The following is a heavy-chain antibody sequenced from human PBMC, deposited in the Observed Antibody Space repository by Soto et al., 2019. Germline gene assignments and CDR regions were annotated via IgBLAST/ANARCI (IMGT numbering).Heavy chain of an antibody. Sequence: GESLKISCKGSGYSFTSYCIGWVRQMPGKGLEWMGIIYPGDSDTRYSPSFQGQVTISADKSISTAYLQWSSLKASDTAMYYCARRPYYYDSSGYYPYFDYWGQGTLVTVSS. CDR1: GYSFTSYC. V-gene: IGHV5-51*01. D-gene: IGHD3-22*01. CDR2: IYPGDSDT. CDR3: ARRPYYYDSSGYYPYFDY. J-gene: IGHJ4*02.